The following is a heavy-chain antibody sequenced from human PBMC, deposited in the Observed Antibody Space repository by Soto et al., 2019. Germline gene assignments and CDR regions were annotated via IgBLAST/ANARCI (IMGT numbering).Heavy chain of an antibody. J-gene: IGHJ4*02. CDR1: GYSFTSYW. Sequence: GESLKISCKGSGYSFTSYWISWVRQMPGKGLEWMGRIDPSDSYTNYSPSFQGHVTISADKSISTAYLQWSSLKASDTAMYYCARHVTYYYDSSGSTLDYWGQGTLVTVYS. V-gene: IGHV5-10-1*01. CDR2: IDPSDSYT. CDR3: ARHVTYYYDSSGSTLDY. D-gene: IGHD3-22*01.